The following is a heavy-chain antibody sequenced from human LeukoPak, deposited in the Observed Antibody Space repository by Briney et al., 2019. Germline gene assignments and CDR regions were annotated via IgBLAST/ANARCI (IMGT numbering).Heavy chain of an antibody. CDR1: GYSFSSGYY. V-gene: IGHV4-38-2*01. CDR3: ARGWDSSGWYILFGY. D-gene: IGHD6-19*01. CDR2: IYHSGST. J-gene: IGHJ4*02. Sequence: PSETLSLTCAVSGYSFSSGYYWGWIRQPPGKGLEWIGSIYHSGSTYYNPSLKSRVTISVDTSKNQFSLKLSSVTAADTAVYYCARGWDSSGWYILFGYWGQGTLVTVSS.